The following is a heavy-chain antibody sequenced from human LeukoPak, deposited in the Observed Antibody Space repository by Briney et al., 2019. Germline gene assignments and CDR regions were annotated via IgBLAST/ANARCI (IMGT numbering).Heavy chain of an antibody. D-gene: IGHD4-17*01. CDR2: ISSSGTDI. CDR1: GFSFSDYY. V-gene: IGHV3-11*01. Sequence: GGSLRLSCAASGFSFSDYYMSWIRQAPGKGLEWLSYISSSGTDIFYADSVRGRFTISRDNAGNSLYLQMDRLRAEDTAVYYCARSNGEIDYWGQGTLVTVSS. J-gene: IGHJ4*02. CDR3: ARSNGEIDY.